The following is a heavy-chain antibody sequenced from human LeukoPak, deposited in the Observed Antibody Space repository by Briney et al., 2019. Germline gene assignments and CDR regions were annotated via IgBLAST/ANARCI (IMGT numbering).Heavy chain of an antibody. V-gene: IGHV3-23*01. J-gene: IGHJ3*02. CDR3: AKAKVQYYDLFDI. D-gene: IGHD3-22*01. Sequence: PGGSLRLSCAASGFTFSSYAMSWVRQAPGKGLEWVSAISGSGGSTYYADSVKGRFTISRDNSKNTLYLQMNSLRDEDTAVYYCAKAKVQYYDLFDIWGQGTMVTVSS. CDR2: ISGSGGST. CDR1: GFTFSSYA.